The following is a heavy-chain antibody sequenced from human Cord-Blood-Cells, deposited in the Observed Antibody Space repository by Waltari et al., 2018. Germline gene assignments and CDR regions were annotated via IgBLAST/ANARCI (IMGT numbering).Heavy chain of an antibody. Sequence: QVQLVQSGAEVTKPGASVKVSCKASGYTFTGYSMPWVRQAPGQGLEWMGWINPNSGGTNYAQKFQGRVTMTRDTSISTAYMELSRLRSDDTAVYYCARGYSGYDYAFDIWGQGTMVTVSS. CDR3: ARGYSGYDYAFDI. CDR2: INPNSGGT. V-gene: IGHV1-2*02. D-gene: IGHD5-12*01. J-gene: IGHJ3*02. CDR1: GYTFTGYS.